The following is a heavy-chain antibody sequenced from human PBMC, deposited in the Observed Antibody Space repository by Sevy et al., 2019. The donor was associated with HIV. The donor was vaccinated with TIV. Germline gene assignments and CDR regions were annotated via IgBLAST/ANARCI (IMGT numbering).Heavy chain of an antibody. V-gene: IGHV6-1*01. CDR3: ARGDYYGSGSFYYYYGMDV. J-gene: IGHJ6*02. CDR1: GDSVSSNSAA. Sequence: SQTLSLTCVISGDSVSSNSAAWNWIRQSPSRGLEWLGRTYYRSRWYNDYAVSVKSRIIINPDTSKNQFSLQLNSVTPEDMAVYYCARGDYYGSGSFYYYYGMDVWGQRTSVTVSS. D-gene: IGHD3-10*01. CDR2: TYYRSRWYN.